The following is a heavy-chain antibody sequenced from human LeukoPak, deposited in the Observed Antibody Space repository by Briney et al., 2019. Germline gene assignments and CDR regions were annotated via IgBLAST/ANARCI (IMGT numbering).Heavy chain of an antibody. V-gene: IGHV1-69*04. CDR2: IIPILGIA. D-gene: IGHD3-9*01. CDR3: ARGPFDNYYYYMDV. CDR1: GGTFSSYA. J-gene: IGHJ6*03. Sequence: GASVKVSCKASGGTFSSYAISWVRQAPGQGLEWMGRIIPILGIANYVQKFQGRVTITADESTSTAYMELSSLRSEDTAVYYCARGPFDNYYYYMDVWGKGTTVTVSS.